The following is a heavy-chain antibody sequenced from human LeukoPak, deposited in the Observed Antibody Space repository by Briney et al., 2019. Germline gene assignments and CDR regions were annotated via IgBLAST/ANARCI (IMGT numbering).Heavy chain of an antibody. Sequence: PSETLPLTCTVSGGSISRYYWSWIRQPPGKGLEWIGYMSSSGSTNYNPSLKSRVSISVDTSKNQFSLKLSSVTAADTAVYYCARLGPYGDDTYYMDVWGKGTTVTVSS. CDR2: MSSSGST. J-gene: IGHJ6*03. CDR3: ARLGPYGDDTYYMDV. V-gene: IGHV4-4*09. CDR1: GGSISRYY. D-gene: IGHD4-17*01.